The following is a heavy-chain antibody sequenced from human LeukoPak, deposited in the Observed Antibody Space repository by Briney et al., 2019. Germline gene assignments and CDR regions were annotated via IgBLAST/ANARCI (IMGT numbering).Heavy chain of an antibody. Sequence: ASVKVSCKASGYTFTGYYMHWVRQAPGQGLEWMGWINPNSGGTNYAQKFQGRVTMTRDTSISTAYMELSRLRSDDAAVYYCARVGIAVAGPLGWFDPWGQGTLVTVSS. CDR3: ARVGIAVAGPLGWFDP. J-gene: IGHJ5*02. V-gene: IGHV1-2*02. D-gene: IGHD6-19*01. CDR2: INPNSGGT. CDR1: GYTFTGYY.